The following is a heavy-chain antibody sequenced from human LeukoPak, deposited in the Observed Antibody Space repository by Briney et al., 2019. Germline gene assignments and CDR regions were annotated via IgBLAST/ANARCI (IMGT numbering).Heavy chain of an antibody. CDR2: ISAYNGNT. J-gene: IGHJ4*02. CDR1: GYTFTSYG. V-gene: IGHV1-18*01. Sequence: ASVKVPCKASGYTFTSYGISWVRQAPGQGLEWMGWISAYNGNTNYAQKLQGRVTMTTDTSTSTAHMELRSLRSDDTAVYYCARATSITMVRGVIQTTFDYWGQGTLVTVSS. CDR3: ARATSITMVRGVIQTTFDY. D-gene: IGHD3-10*01.